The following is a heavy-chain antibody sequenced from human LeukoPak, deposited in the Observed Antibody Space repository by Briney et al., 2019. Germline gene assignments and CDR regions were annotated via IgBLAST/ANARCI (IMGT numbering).Heavy chain of an antibody. J-gene: IGHJ6*02. CDR2: INHSGST. Sequence: SETLSLTCAVYGGSFSGYYWSWIRQPPGKGLEWIGEINHSGSTNYNPSLKSRVTISVDTSKNQFSLKLSSVTAADTAVYYCARVQDPLSGYSYGYPRNYYYYGMDVWGQGTTVTVSS. D-gene: IGHD5-18*01. CDR1: GGSFSGYY. V-gene: IGHV4-34*01. CDR3: ARVQDPLSGYSYGYPRNYYYYGMDV.